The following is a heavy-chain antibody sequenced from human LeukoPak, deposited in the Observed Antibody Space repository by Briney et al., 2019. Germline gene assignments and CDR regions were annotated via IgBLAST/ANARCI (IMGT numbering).Heavy chain of an antibody. CDR3: ASGADSSSWYVAFDY. V-gene: IGHV3-11*04. Sequence: GGSLRLSCAASGFTFSDYYMSWIRQAPGKGLEWVSYISSSGSTIYYADSVKGRFTISRDNAKNSLYLQMNSLRAEDTAAYYCASGADSSSWYVAFDYWGQGTLVTVSS. D-gene: IGHD6-13*01. CDR2: ISSSGSTI. CDR1: GFTFSDYY. J-gene: IGHJ4*02.